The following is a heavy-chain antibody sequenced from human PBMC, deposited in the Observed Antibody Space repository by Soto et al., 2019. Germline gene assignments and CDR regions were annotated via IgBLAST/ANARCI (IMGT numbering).Heavy chain of an antibody. CDR2: ISAHNGNT. Sequence: QVHLVQSGAEVKKPGASVKVSCKGSGYAFTTYGITWVRQAPGQGLEWMGWISAHNGNTNYAQKLQGRVAVTRDTPTSTAYMELRSLRSDDTAVYYCARGRSGDYWGQGALVTVSS. CDR3: ARGRSGDY. V-gene: IGHV1-18*01. CDR1: GYAFTTYG. J-gene: IGHJ4*02.